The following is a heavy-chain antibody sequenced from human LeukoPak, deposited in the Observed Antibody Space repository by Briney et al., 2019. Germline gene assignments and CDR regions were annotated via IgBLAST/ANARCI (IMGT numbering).Heavy chain of an antibody. J-gene: IGHJ6*02. CDR2: IWYDGSNK. D-gene: IGHD3-3*01. CDR3: AKAPARFLEWLEPYYYGMDV. Sequence: GGSLRLSCAASGFTFSSYGMHWVRQAPGKGLEWVAVIWYDGSNKYYADSVKGRFTISRDNSKNTLYLQMNSLRAEDTAVYYCAKAPARFLEWLEPYYYGMDVWGQGTTVTVSS. CDR1: GFTFSSYG. V-gene: IGHV3-33*06.